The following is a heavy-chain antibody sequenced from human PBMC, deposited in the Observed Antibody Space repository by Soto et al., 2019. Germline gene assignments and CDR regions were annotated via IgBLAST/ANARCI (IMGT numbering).Heavy chain of an antibody. J-gene: IGHJ6*02. Sequence: GESLKISCKGSGCSYTSYWISWVRQMPGKGMEWLGRIDHSDSYTNYSPSFQGHVTISADKSISTAYLQWSSLKASDTAMYYCARRVSGYDFWSGYGMDVWGQGTTVTVSS. V-gene: IGHV5-10-1*01. D-gene: IGHD3-3*01. CDR3: ARRVSGYDFWSGYGMDV. CDR1: GCSYTSYW. CDR2: IDHSDSYT.